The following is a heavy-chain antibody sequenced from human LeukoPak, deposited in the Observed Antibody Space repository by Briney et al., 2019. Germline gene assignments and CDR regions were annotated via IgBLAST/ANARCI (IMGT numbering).Heavy chain of an antibody. J-gene: IGHJ3*02. CDR2: IYPGDSDT. CDR3: ARRLMYYYDTSGYDVAFDI. V-gene: IGHV5-51*01. CDR1: GYSFTSYW. D-gene: IGHD3-22*01. Sequence: GESLKISCKGSGYSFTSYWIGWVRQMPGKGLEWMGIIYPGDSDTTYSPSFQGQVTISADKSISAASLQWSSLKASDTAMYYCARRLMYYYDTSGYDVAFDIWGRGTMVTVSS.